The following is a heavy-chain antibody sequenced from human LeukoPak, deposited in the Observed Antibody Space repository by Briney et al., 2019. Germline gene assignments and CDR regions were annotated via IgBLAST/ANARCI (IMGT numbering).Heavy chain of an antibody. CDR3: ARFNSGSYQHYFDY. J-gene: IGHJ4*02. CDR2: IYYSGST. Sequence: SETLSLTCTASGGSISSSSYYWGWIRQPPGKGLEWIGSIYYSGSTYYNPSLKSRVTISVDTSKNQFSLKLTSVIAADTAVYYCARFNSGSYQHYFDYWGQGTLVTVSS. D-gene: IGHD1-26*01. CDR1: GGSISSSSYY. V-gene: IGHV4-39*01.